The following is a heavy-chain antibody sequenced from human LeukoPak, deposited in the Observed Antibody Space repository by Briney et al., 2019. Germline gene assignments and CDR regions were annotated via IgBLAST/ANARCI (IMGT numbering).Heavy chain of an antibody. J-gene: IGHJ4*02. CDR2: MSHDEIHK. V-gene: IGHV3-30-3*01. CDR3: ARDRDQLLPGYATFDY. Sequence: GGSLRLSCAASGFTFSSYAMHWVRQAPGKGLEWVAVMSHDEIHKYYADSVMGRFTISRDNSKNSLFLQMNSLRTEDTAVYYCARDRDQLLPGYATFDYWGQGTLVTVSS. D-gene: IGHD2-2*01. CDR1: GFTFSSYA.